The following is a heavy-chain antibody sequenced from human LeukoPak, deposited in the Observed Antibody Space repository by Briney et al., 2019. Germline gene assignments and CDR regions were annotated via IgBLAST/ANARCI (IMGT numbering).Heavy chain of an antibody. CDR2: IYTSGST. Sequence: SETLSLTCTVSGGSISSYYWSWIRQPAGKGLGGIGRIYTSGSTNYNPSLKGRVTMSVDTSKNQFSLKLSSVTAADTAVYYCAREAGVGAFWFDPWGQGTLVTVSS. CDR3: AREAGVGAFWFDP. J-gene: IGHJ5*02. D-gene: IGHD1-26*01. CDR1: GGSISSYY. V-gene: IGHV4-4*07.